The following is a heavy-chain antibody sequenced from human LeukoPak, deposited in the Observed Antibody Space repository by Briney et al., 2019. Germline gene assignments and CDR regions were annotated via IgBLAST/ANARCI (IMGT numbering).Heavy chain of an antibody. CDR2: ISGSGGST. D-gene: IGHD3-10*01. Sequence: GGSLRLSCAASGFTFSSYAMSWVRQAPGKGLEWVSAISGSGGSTYYADSVKGRFTISRDSSKNTLYLQMNSLRAEDTAVYYCAKQYGSGSYYGDYWGQGTLVTVSS. J-gene: IGHJ4*02. CDR3: AKQYGSGSYYGDY. V-gene: IGHV3-23*01. CDR1: GFTFSSYA.